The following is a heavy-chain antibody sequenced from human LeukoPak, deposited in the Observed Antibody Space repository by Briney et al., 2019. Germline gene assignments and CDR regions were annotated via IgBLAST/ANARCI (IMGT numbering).Heavy chain of an antibody. CDR3: ATSDDSSGSD. V-gene: IGHV3-7*01. CDR2: INQDGSII. D-gene: IGHD3-22*01. J-gene: IGHJ4*02. CDR1: GFTFSGYW. Sequence: GGSLRLSCAASGFTFSGYWMSWVRQAPGKGLEWVANINQDGSIIHYADSAKGRFTISRDNAKNSLYLQMNYLRAEDTALYYCATSDDSSGSDWGQGTLVTVSS.